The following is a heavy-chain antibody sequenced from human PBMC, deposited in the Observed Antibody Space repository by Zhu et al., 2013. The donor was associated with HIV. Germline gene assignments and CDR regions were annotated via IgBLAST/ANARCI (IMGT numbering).Heavy chain of an antibody. CDR2: IDPSNGGT. J-gene: IGHJ4*02. Sequence: IHLVQSGAEVKKPGASMTVSCEASGYTFAASHIHWVRLTPGRGLQWMGRIDPSNGGTNYAQVFQDRITMTRDTSTKTAVLELRRLTSADTAIYFCARTRTLTTLDSWGQGTLVTVSS. D-gene: IGHD1-1*01. CDR1: GYTFAASH. V-gene: IGHV1-2*02. CDR3: ARTRTLTTLDS.